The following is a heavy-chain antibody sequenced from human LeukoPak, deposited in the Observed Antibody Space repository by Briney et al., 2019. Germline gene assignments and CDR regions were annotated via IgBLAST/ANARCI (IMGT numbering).Heavy chain of an antibody. V-gene: IGHV3-30*02. CDR3: AKAMAPWDY. J-gene: IGHJ4*02. D-gene: IGHD5-24*01. CDR1: GFTFTNYG. Sequence: GGSLRLSCAPSGFTFTNYGMHWVRQAPGKGLEWVAFIRYDGSNKYYADSVKGRFTISRDSSKNTLYLQMNSLRAEDTAVYYCAKAMAPWDYWGQGTLVTVSS. CDR2: IRYDGSNK.